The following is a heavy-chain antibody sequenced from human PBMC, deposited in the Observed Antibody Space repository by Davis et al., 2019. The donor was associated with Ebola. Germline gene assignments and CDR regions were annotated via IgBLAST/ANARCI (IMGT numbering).Heavy chain of an antibody. D-gene: IGHD6-19*01. Sequence: GGSLRLSCAVSGFTFSTYAMSWVRQAPGKGLEWVSAISGSGDRTYYADSVKGRFTISRDNSRNTLYLQMSSLRADDTAVYYCAKGEAVTGTNTRVCDYWGQGALVTVSS. CDR2: ISGSGDRT. CDR3: AKGEAVTGTNTRVCDY. CDR1: GFTFSTYA. V-gene: IGHV3-23*01. J-gene: IGHJ4*02.